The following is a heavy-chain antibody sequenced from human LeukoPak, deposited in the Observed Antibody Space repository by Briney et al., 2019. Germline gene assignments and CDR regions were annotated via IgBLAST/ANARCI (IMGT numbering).Heavy chain of an antibody. J-gene: IGHJ4*02. D-gene: IGHD3-16*02. CDR2: IKADGSEK. CDR3: SELSARTDY. CDR1: GFTFSGYW. Sequence: GGSLRLSCAASGFTFSGYWMSWVRQAPGKGLEWVANIKADGSEKYYVDSVKGRFTISRDNSKNTLYLQMNSLKAEDTAVYYCSELSARTDYWGQGTLVTVSS. V-gene: IGHV3-7*01.